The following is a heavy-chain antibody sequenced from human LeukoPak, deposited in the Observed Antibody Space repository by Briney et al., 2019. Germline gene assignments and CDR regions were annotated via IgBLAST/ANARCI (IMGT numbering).Heavy chain of an antibody. V-gene: IGHV3-48*04. CDR2: ISSSSTTI. CDR3: ARLEIFSGFDY. D-gene: IGHD3-10*01. J-gene: IGHJ4*02. Sequence: GGSLRLSCAASGFTFSAYGVNWVRQSPGKGLELVSYISSSSTTIYYSDSVKGRFTISRDNAKESLYLQMSSLRAEDTAVYYCARLEIFSGFDYWGRGTLVAVSS. CDR1: GFTFSAYG.